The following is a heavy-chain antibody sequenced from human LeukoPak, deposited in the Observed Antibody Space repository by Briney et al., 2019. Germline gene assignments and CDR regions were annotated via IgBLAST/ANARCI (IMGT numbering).Heavy chain of an antibody. CDR3: ARDYRETYPPGYFDY. Sequence: PSETLSLTCTVSGGSISSNSYYWGWIRQPPGKGLQWIGSIYYSGSTYYNPSLKSRVTISVDTSKNQFSLNLSSLTAADTAVYYCARDYRETYPPGYFDYWGQGTLVTVSS. D-gene: IGHD3-16*02. J-gene: IGHJ4*02. V-gene: IGHV4-39*07. CDR1: GGSISSNSYY. CDR2: IYYSGST.